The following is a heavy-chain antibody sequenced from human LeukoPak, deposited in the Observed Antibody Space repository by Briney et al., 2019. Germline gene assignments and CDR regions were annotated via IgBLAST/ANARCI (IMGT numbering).Heavy chain of an antibody. V-gene: IGHV4-38-2*02. CDR2: ISRGGTT. CDR1: GYSISSGYY. Sequence: SETLSLTCTVSGYSISSGYYWGWIRQPPGKGLEWIGEISRGGTTNYNPSLKSRVIISVDASKNSFSLNLTSVTAADTAVYFCARGGRAYSPKDWGQGTPVTVSS. CDR3: ARGGRAYSPKD. J-gene: IGHJ4*02. D-gene: IGHD5-18*01.